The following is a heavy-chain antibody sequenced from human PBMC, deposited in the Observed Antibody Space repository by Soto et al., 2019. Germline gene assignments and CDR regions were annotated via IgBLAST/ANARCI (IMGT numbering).Heavy chain of an antibody. V-gene: IGHV1-46*01. CDR3: ARDWVDSSYPYRGWHWFDP. D-gene: IGHD3-22*01. CDR2: INPSGDST. J-gene: IGHJ5*02. CDR1: GYTFSSYY. Sequence: ASVKVSCKASGYTFSSYYMHWVRQAPGQGLEWMGVINPSGDSTSYAQKFQGRVTMTRDTSTSTLFMELSSLRSEDTAVYYCARDWVDSSYPYRGWHWFDPWGQGTLVTVSS.